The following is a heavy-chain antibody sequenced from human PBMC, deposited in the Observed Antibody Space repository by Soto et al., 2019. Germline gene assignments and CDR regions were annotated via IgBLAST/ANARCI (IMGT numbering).Heavy chain of an antibody. Sequence: EVPLVETGGGLVKPGGSLRLSCAASGFNFRSAWMSWVRQAPGKGLEWVGSIARKSDYEATDYDARVRGRFTISRDDSKSTMYLQMNSLKAEDTAVYYCSTLRCYCSGGSCATDYGGQGALVTVSS. CDR2: IARKSDYEAT. D-gene: IGHD2-15*01. CDR1: GFNFRSAW. J-gene: IGHJ4*02. V-gene: IGHV3-15*04. CDR3: STLRCYCSGGSCATDY.